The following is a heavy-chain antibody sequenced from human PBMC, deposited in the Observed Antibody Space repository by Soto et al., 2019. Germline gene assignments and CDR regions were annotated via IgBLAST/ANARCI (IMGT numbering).Heavy chain of an antibody. Sequence: PGGSLRLSCSASGFTFSSYAMHWVRQAPGKGLEYVSAISSNGGSTYYADSVKGRFTISRDNSKNTLYLQMSSLRAEDTAVYYCVKVGYNWNWAFDYWGQGTLVTVSS. J-gene: IGHJ4*02. CDR3: VKVGYNWNWAFDY. CDR1: GFTFSSYA. V-gene: IGHV3-64D*08. D-gene: IGHD1-7*01. CDR2: ISSNGGST.